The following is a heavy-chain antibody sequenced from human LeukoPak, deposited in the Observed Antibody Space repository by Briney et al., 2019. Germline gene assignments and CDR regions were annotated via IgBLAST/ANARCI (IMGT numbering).Heavy chain of an antibody. CDR2: IIPTLGIA. CDR1: GDTFSSYA. J-gene: IGHJ3*02. Sequence: SVKVSCKASGDTFSSYAFSWVRQAPGQGLEWMGRIIPTLGIANYAQKLQGRVTMTTDTSTSTAYMELRSLRSDDTAVYYCAREPGTVVNPLGAFDIWGQGTMVTVSS. CDR3: AREPGTVVNPLGAFDI. D-gene: IGHD4-23*01. V-gene: IGHV1-69*04.